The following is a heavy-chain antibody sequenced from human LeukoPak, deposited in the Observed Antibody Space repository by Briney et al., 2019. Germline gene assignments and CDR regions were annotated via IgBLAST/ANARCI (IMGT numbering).Heavy chain of an antibody. CDR2: IWGCGGYT. Sequence: PGGSLRLSCAAAGFTFSSYPMSWVRQAPGKGLEWVSAIWGCGGYTYYGDSVEGRFTISRENSRDTLVLEMNSLRCEDPARYYCATSSGWYPKYFDYWGQGTLVTVSS. V-gene: IGHV3-23*01. J-gene: IGHJ4*02. D-gene: IGHD6-19*01. CDR3: ATSSGWYPKYFDY. CDR1: GFTFSSYP.